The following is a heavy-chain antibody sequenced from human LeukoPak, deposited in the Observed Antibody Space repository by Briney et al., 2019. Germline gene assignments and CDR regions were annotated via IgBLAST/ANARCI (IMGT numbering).Heavy chain of an antibody. CDR2: IISSGGSI. J-gene: IGHJ4*02. Sequence: GAAVKVSCKASGYTFSNYYMHWVRQAPGQGLEWMGIIISSGGSISYAQRFQGRVTMTRDTSTRTFYMELSSLRPEDTAVYYCARSQPYCISTSCYGPGDYWGQGTLVT. CDR3: ARSQPYCISTSCYGPGDY. V-gene: IGHV1-46*01. CDR1: GYTFSNYY. D-gene: IGHD2-2*01.